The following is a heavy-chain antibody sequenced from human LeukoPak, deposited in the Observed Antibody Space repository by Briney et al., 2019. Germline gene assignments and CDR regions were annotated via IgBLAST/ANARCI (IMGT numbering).Heavy chain of an antibody. CDR3: ARHDYHSNPDASDV. D-gene: IGHD4-11*01. V-gene: IGHV3-48*03. J-gene: IGHJ3*01. CDR1: GFTFRSCE. CDR2: ISSSRSII. Sequence: GGSLRLSCAASGFTFRSCELSWVRQAPAKGLEWVSYISSSRSIIYYADSVKGRFTISRDSAKNSLYLQMNSLRAEDTAVYYCARHDYHSNPDASDVWGQGTMVTVSS.